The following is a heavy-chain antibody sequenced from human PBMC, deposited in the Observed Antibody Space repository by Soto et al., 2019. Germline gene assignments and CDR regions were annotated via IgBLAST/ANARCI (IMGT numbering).Heavy chain of an antibody. V-gene: IGHV1-3*01. D-gene: IGHD6-19*01. Sequence: ASVKVSWKASGYTFTSYAMHWVRQAPGQRLEWMGWINAGNGNTKYSQKFQGRVTITRDTSASTAYMELSSLRSEDTAVYYCASVLSGWYWLEYWGQGTLVTVSS. CDR3: ASVLSGWYWLEY. CDR2: INAGNGNT. CDR1: GYTFTSYA. J-gene: IGHJ4*02.